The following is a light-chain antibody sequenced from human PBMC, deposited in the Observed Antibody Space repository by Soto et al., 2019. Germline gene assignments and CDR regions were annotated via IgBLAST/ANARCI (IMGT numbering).Light chain of an antibody. CDR2: DVS. V-gene: IGLV2-14*01. J-gene: IGLJ2*01. CDR3: SSYTSSSFL. CDR1: RSDVGGYNY. Sequence: QSALTQPASVSGSPGKSITISCTGTRSDVGGYNYVSWYQQHPGKAPKLMIYDVSNRPSGVSNRFSGSKSGNTASLTISGLQAEDEADYYCSSYTSSSFLFGGGTKLTVL.